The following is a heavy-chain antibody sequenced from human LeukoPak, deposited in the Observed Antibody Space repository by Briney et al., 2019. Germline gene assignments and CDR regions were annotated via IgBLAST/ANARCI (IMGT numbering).Heavy chain of an antibody. J-gene: IGHJ4*02. CDR1: GYTFTSSD. CDR2: MNPNSGNT. D-gene: IGHD2-21*02. Sequence: ASVKVSCKASGYTFTSSDINWVRQATGQGLEWMGWMNPNSGNTDYAQKFQGRVTMTEDTSTDTAYMELSSLRSEDTAVYYCATVTYCGGDCLDYWGQGTLVTVSS. V-gene: IGHV1-8*01. CDR3: ATVTYCGGDCLDY.